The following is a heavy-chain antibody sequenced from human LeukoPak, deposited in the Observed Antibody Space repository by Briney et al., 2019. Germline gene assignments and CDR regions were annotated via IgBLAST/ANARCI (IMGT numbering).Heavy chain of an antibody. CDR1: GYTFTTYN. CDR3: ARDNSVGDYAWWFDP. CDR2: ISGYNGNT. V-gene: IGHV1-18*01. D-gene: IGHD1-26*01. Sequence: ASVKVSCKASGYTFTTYNINWVRQAPGQGLEWMGWISGYNGNTNYAQKLQGRVTMTTDTSTSTAYTELRSLKSDDTAVYYCARDNSVGDYAWWFDPWGQGTLVTVSS. J-gene: IGHJ5*02.